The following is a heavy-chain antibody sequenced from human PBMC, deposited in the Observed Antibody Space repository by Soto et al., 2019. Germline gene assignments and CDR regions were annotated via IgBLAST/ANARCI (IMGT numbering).Heavy chain of an antibody. V-gene: IGHV3-30-3*01. Sequence: QVQLVESGGGVVQPGRSLRLSCAASGFTFSSYAMHWVRQAPGKGLEWVAVISYGGSNKYYADSVKGRFTISRDNSKNAVYLQMNGLRAEDPAVYYCARDPAPLDRSGPLGGGWFDPWGQGALVTLSS. CDR2: ISYGGSNK. CDR1: GFTFSSYA. D-gene: IGHD3-22*01. CDR3: ARDPAPLDRSGPLGGGWFDP. J-gene: IGHJ5*02.